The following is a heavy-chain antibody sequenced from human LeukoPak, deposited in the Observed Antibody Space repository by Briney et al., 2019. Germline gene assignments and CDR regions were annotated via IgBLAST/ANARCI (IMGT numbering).Heavy chain of an antibody. Sequence: GESLKISCKGSGYSFTSYWIGWVRQMPGKGLEWMGVIYPGDSDTRYSPSFQGQFTISADKSLSPAYLQWSSRKPSTTPMYYCARQRYYDSSGQFDPWGQGTLVTVSS. V-gene: IGHV5-51*01. D-gene: IGHD3-22*01. CDR3: ARQRYYDSSGQFDP. J-gene: IGHJ5*02. CDR1: GYSFTSYW. CDR2: IYPGDSDT.